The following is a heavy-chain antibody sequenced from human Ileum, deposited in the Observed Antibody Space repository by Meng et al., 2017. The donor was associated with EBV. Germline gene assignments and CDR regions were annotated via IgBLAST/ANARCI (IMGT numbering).Heavy chain of an antibody. Sequence: QGHHNQWAEGRLKPSEPLSLTCAVYGGFFSGYYWSWIRQSPGKGLEWIGEINHSGSTNYNPSLKSRVTISVDTSKNQFSLKLTSVTAADTAVYYCAREARSSGYHPGIGPWGQGTLVTVFS. J-gene: IGHJ5*02. CDR3: AREARSSGYHPGIGP. CDR2: INHSGST. D-gene: IGHD3-22*01. V-gene: IGHV4-34*01. CDR1: GGFFSGYY.